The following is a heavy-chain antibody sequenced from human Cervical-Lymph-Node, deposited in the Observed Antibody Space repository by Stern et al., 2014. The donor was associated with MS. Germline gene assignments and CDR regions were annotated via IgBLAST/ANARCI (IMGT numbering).Heavy chain of an antibody. CDR2: IWHDGSNE. CDR1: GFTFSSFP. CDR3: ARDPNGYAYGLGD. D-gene: IGHD3-16*01. Sequence: VQLLESGGGVVQPGRSLRLSCAASGFTFSSFPIHWVRQAPAKGLEWVAIIWHDGSNEHYADSVKGRFTVSRDNSNDTVYLQMNSLRAEDTAIYYCARDPNGYAYGLGDWGQGALVTVSS. V-gene: IGHV3-33*01. J-gene: IGHJ4*02.